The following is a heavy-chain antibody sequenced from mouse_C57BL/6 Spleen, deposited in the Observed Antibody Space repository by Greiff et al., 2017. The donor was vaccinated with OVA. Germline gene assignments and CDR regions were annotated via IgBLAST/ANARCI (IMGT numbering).Heavy chain of an antibody. Sequence: VQLQQPGAELVRPGSSVKLSCKASGYTFTSYWMHWVKQRPIQGLEWIGNIDPSDSETHYNQKFKDKATLTVDKSSSTAYMQLSSLTSEDSAVYYCAREDYYGSQFAYWGQGTLVTVSA. CDR2: IDPSDSET. V-gene: IGHV1-52*01. J-gene: IGHJ3*01. D-gene: IGHD1-1*01. CDR1: GYTFTSYW. CDR3: AREDYYGSQFAY.